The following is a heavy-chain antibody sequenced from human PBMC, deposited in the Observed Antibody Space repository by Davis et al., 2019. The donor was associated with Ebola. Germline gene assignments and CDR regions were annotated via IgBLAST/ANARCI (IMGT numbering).Heavy chain of an antibody. CDR2: IRYDGSNK. J-gene: IGHJ6*02. CDR1: GFTFSSYG. V-gene: IGHV3-30*02. CDR3: AKDRTSYMVRGYGMDV. D-gene: IGHD3-10*01. Sequence: PGGSLRLSCAASGFTFSSYGLHWVRQAPGKGLEWVAFIRYDGSNKYYADSVKGRFTISRDNSKNTLYLQMNSLRAEDTAVYYCAKDRTSYMVRGYGMDVWGQGATVTVSS.